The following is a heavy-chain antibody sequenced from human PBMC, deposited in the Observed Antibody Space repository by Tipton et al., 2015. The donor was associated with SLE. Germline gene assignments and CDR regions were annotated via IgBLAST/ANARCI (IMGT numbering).Heavy chain of an antibody. CDR1: AFNFDSYS. CDR3: VRDLGGSTDRWFDP. Sequence: GSLRLSCAASAFNFDSYSMNWVRQAPGKGLEWVSSISSGSAYIYYADSVKGRFTISKDYAKNSLYLQMNSLRAEDTAVYYCVRDLGGSTDRWFDPWGQGTQVTVSS. D-gene: IGHD2-2*01. V-gene: IGHV3-21*01. J-gene: IGHJ5*02. CDR2: ISSGSAYI.